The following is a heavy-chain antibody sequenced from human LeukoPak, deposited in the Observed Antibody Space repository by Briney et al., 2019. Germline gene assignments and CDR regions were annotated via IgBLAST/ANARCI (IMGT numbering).Heavy chain of an antibody. V-gene: IGHV3-23*01. CDR1: GFTFSNYA. D-gene: IGHD1-26*01. CDR3: AKDQYSGSYYWFDP. Sequence: GGSLRLSCAASGFTFSNYAMSWLRQAPGQGLEWVSSISGSGGSTYHVDSVNGRFTISRHNSQNTLYLQMNSLRADDTAVYYCAKDQYSGSYYWFDPWGQGTPVTVSS. J-gene: IGHJ5*02. CDR2: ISGSGGST.